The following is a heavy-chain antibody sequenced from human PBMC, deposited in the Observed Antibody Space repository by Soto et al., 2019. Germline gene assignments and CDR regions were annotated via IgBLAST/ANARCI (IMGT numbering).Heavy chain of an antibody. J-gene: IGHJ6*03. V-gene: IGHV3-30*18. D-gene: IGHD6-6*01. CDR1: GFTFSSYG. CDR3: AKDIAARPDYYYYMDV. CDR2: ISYDGSNK. Sequence: QVQLMESGGGVVQPGRSLRLSCAASGFTFSSYGMHWVRQAPGKGLEWVAVISYDGSNKYYADSVKGRFTISRDNSKNTLYLQMNSLRAEDTAVYYCAKDIAARPDYYYYMDVWGKGTTVTVSS.